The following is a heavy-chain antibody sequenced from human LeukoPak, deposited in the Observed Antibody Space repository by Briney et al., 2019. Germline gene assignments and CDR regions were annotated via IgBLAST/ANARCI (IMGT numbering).Heavy chain of an antibody. V-gene: IGHV4-34*01. CDR1: GGSFSGYY. D-gene: IGHD1-26*01. CDR3: ARGGPSDTYYYYGMDV. J-gene: IGHJ6*02. CDR2: INHSGST. Sequence: PSETLSLTCAVYGGSFSGYYWSWIRQPPGKGLEWIGEINHSGSTNYNPSLKSRVTISADTSKNQFSLKLSSVTAADTAVYYCARGGPSDTYYYYGMDVWGQGTTVTVSS.